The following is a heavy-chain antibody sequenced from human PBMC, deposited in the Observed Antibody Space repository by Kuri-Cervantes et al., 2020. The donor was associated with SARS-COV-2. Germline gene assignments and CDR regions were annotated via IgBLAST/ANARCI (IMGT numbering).Heavy chain of an antibody. CDR1: GFTFSSYG. D-gene: IGHD3-22*01. CDR3: ARDPYYYDRSGYYYVPLFDP. J-gene: IGHJ5*02. CDR2: IWYDGSNK. Sequence: GESLKIPCAASGFTFSSYGMHWVRQAPGKGLEWVAVIWYDGSNKYYADSVKGRFTISRDNSTNTMYLQMISLRAEDTAVYYCARDPYYYDRSGYYYVPLFDPWGQGTLVTVSS. V-gene: IGHV3-33*01.